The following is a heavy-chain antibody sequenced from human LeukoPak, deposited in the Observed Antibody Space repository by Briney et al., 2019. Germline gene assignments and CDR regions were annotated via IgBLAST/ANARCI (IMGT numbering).Heavy chain of an antibody. CDR2: IYYSGST. V-gene: IGHV4-39*07. D-gene: IGHD6-19*01. CDR3: ARGFYTSGWSDAFDI. J-gene: IGHJ3*02. Sequence: SETLSLTCTVSGGSISSSSYYWGWIRQPPGKGLEWIGSIYYSGSTYYNPSLKSRVTISVDTSKNQFSLKLSSVTAADTAVYYCARGFYTSGWSDAFDIWGQGTKVTVSS. CDR1: GGSISSSSYY.